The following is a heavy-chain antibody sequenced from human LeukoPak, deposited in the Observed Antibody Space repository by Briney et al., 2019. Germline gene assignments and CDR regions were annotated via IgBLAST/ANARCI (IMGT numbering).Heavy chain of an antibody. CDR3: AKSPAPYCGGDCYLDY. D-gene: IGHD2-21*01. CDR1: GFTFSSYA. V-gene: IGHV3-23*01. J-gene: IGHJ4*02. CDR2: ISGSGGST. Sequence: GSLEPSLAASGFTFSSYAMSWVRQAPGKGLEGVPAISGSGGSTYYADSVKGRFTISRDNSKNTLYLQMNSLRAEDTAVYYCAKSPAPYCGGDCYLDYWGQGTLVTVSS.